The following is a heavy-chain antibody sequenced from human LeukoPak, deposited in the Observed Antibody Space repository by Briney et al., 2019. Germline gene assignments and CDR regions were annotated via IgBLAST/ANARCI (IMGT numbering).Heavy chain of an antibody. CDR2: IDHSGST. D-gene: IGHD6-19*01. V-gene: IGHV4-34*01. CDR1: GGSFSGYY. J-gene: IGHJ4*02. CDR3: ARVPGRRYIAVAGYFDY. Sequence: SETLSLTCAVYGGSFSGYYWSWIRQPPGKGLEWIGEIDHSGSTNYNPSLKSRVTISVDTSKNQFSLKLSSVTAADTAVYYCARVPGRRYIAVAGYFDYWGQGTLVTVSS.